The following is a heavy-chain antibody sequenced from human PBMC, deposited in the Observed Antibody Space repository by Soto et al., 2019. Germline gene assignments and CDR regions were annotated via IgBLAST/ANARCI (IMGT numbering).Heavy chain of an antibody. V-gene: IGHV5-10-1*01. CDR1: GYSFTSYW. J-gene: IGHJ6*02. CDR3: ARRAAAGPTVDYGMDV. CDR2: IDPSDSYT. Sequence: PGESLKISCKGSGYSFTSYWISWVRQMPGKGLEWMGRIDPSDSYTNYSPSFQGHVTISADKSISTAHLQWSSLKASDTAMYYCARRAAAGPTVDYGMDVWGQGTTVTVSS. D-gene: IGHD6-13*01.